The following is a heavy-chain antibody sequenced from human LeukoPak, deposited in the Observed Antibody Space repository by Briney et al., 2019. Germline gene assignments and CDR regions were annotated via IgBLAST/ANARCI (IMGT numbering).Heavy chain of an antibody. CDR1: GGSVTSTSNY. CDR3: ARAYYYDS. V-gene: IGHV4-61*01. CDR2: VSYTGTT. J-gene: IGHJ4*02. D-gene: IGHD3-22*01. Sequence: SETLSLTCTVSGGSVTSTSNYWSWIRQPPGKGLEWIWYVSYTGTTSYDASLRSRVTISRDTSKNQFSLKLSSVTAADTAVYYCARAYYYDSRGQGTLVTVSS.